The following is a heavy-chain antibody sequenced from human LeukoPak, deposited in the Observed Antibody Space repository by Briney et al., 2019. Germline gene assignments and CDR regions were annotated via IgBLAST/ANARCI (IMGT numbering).Heavy chain of an antibody. J-gene: IGHJ1*01. Sequence: PGGSLRLSCAASGFTFSSYGMHWVRQAPGKGLEWVAVISYDGSNKYYADSVKGRFTISRDNSKNTLYLQMNSLRAEDTAVYYCAKGHSSGYEYFQHWGQGTLVTVSS. D-gene: IGHD3-22*01. CDR3: AKGHSSGYEYFQH. V-gene: IGHV3-30*18. CDR2: ISYDGSNK. CDR1: GFTFSSYG.